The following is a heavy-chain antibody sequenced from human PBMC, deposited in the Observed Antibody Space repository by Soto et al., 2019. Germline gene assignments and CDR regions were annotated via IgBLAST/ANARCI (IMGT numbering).Heavy chain of an antibody. CDR1: GGSISSGGYY. Sequence: SDTLSLTCTVSGGSISSGGYYWSWIRQHPGKGLEWIGYIYYSGSTYYNPSLKSRVTISVDTSKNQFSLKLSSVTAADTAVYYCARGNWNVSMDVWGQGTTVTVSS. J-gene: IGHJ6*02. CDR3: ARGNWNVSMDV. V-gene: IGHV4-31*03. D-gene: IGHD1-20*01. CDR2: IYYSGST.